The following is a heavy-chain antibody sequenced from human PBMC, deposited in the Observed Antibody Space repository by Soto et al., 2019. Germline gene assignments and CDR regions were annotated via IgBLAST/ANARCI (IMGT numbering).Heavy chain of an antibody. CDR3: AARMTTVTTNWYFDL. D-gene: IGHD4-17*01. CDR2: ISGSGGST. V-gene: IGHV3-23*01. J-gene: IGHJ2*01. Sequence: EVQLLESGGGLVQPGGSLRLSCAASGFTFSSYAMSWVRQAPGKGLEWVSAISGSGGSTYYADSVKGRFTISRDNYKNTLYLQMNSLRAEETAVYYCAARMTTVTTNWYFDLWGRGTLVTVS. CDR1: GFTFSSYA.